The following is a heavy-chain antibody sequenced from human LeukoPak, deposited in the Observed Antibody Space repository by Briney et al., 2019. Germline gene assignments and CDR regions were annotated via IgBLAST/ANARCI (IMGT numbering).Heavy chain of an antibody. CDR1: GFTFSSYE. CDR3: ARDHHDSSGYYPNWFDP. V-gene: IGHV3-48*03. D-gene: IGHD3-22*01. J-gene: IGHJ5*02. CDR2: ISSSGGTI. Sequence: GGSLRLSCAASGFTFSSYEMNWVRQAPGKGLEWVSYISSSGGTIYYADSVKGRFTISRDNAKNSLYLQMNSLRAEDTAVYYCARDHHDSSGYYPNWFDPWGQGTLVTVSS.